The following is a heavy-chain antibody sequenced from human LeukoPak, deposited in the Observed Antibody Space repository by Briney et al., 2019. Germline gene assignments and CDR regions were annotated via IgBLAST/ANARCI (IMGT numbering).Heavy chain of an antibody. CDR2: IDQDGSEE. V-gene: IGHV3-7*05. CDR3: ARRHTSGYPYFDY. J-gene: IGHJ4*02. D-gene: IGHD3-22*01. CDR1: GFTFSSCW. Sequence: PGGSLRLSCAASGFTFSSCWMSWVRQAPGKGLEWVANIDQDGSEEYYVDSVRGRFTISRDNAKNSLYLQMNSLRAEDTAVYYCARRHTSGYPYFDYWGQGTLVTVSS.